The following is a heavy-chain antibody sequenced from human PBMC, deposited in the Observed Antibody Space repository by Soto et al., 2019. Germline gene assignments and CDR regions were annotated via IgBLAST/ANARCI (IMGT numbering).Heavy chain of an antibody. CDR2: IYHSGST. CDR3: ARAAILWFGELLGVSWFDP. Sequence: SETLSLTCAVSGGSISSGGYSWSWIRQPPGEGLEWIGYIYHSGSTYYNPSLKSRVTISVDRSKNQFSLKLSSVTAADTAVYYCARAAILWFGELLGVSWFDPWGQGTLVTVSS. D-gene: IGHD3-10*01. V-gene: IGHV4-30-2*01. CDR1: GGSISSGGYS. J-gene: IGHJ5*02.